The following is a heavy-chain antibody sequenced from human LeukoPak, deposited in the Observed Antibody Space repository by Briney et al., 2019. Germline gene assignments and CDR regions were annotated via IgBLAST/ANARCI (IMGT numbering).Heavy chain of an antibody. CDR2: IYSGGST. CDR1: GFTVSSNY. Sequence: GGSLRLSCAASGFTVSSNYMSWVRQAPGKGLEWVSVIYSGGSTYYADSVKGRFTISRDNSKNTLYLQMNSLRAEDTAVYYCARDLRGGPGYYYGMDVWGQGTTVTVSS. D-gene: IGHD2-15*01. V-gene: IGHV3-53*01. J-gene: IGHJ6*02. CDR3: ARDLRGGPGYYYGMDV.